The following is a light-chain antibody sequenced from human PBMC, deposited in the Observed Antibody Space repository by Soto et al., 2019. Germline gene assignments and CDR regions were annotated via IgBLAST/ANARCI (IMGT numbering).Light chain of an antibody. Sequence: DIQMTQSPSSVSASVGDRVSITCRASQDIGDWLAWYQQKPGKAPKLLAYAASSLQSGVPSRFSGSGSGTDFTLTIGSLQPEDFATYYCQQGYSFPVTFGGGTKVDIK. CDR3: QQGYSFPVT. V-gene: IGKV1-12*01. CDR2: AAS. J-gene: IGKJ4*01. CDR1: QDIGDW.